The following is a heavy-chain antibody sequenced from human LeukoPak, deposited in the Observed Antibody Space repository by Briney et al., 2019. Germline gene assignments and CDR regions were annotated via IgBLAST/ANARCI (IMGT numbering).Heavy chain of an antibody. Sequence: GGSLRLSCAASGFTFSSYWMHWVRQAPGKGLVWVSRINSEGSSTSYADSVKGRFTISRDNAKNTLYLQMNSLRAEDTAVYYCARDRSTGSGSYYNPYNWFDPWGQGTLVTVSS. CDR2: INSEGSST. CDR1: GFTFSSYW. D-gene: IGHD3-10*01. V-gene: IGHV3-74*01. J-gene: IGHJ5*02. CDR3: ARDRSTGSGSYYNPYNWFDP.